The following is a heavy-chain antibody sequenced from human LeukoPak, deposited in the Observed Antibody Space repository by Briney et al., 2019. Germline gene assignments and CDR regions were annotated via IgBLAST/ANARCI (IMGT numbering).Heavy chain of an antibody. J-gene: IGHJ4*02. CDR2: IYSGGST. CDR1: GFTFSSNY. D-gene: IGHD4-23*01. V-gene: IGHV3-53*01. Sequence: GGSLRLSCAASGFTFSSNYMSWVRQAPGKGLEWVSVIYSGGSTYYADSVKGRFTISRDNSKNTLYLQMNSLRAEDTAVYYCARGSVGYPTYYFDYWGQGTLVTVSS. CDR3: ARGSVGYPTYYFDY.